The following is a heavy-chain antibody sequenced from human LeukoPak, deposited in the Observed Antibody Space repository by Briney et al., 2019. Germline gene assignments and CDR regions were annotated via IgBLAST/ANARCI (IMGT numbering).Heavy chain of an antibody. Sequence: SETLSLTCTVSGGSISSYYWSWIRQPPGKGLEWIGYIYYSGSTNYNPSLKSRVTISVDTSKNQFSLKLSSVTAADTAVYYCARVRRRSGWSGYYYYYGMDVWGQGTTVTVSS. D-gene: IGHD6-19*01. CDR2: IYYSGST. J-gene: IGHJ6*02. V-gene: IGHV4-59*01. CDR3: ARVRRRSGWSGYYYYYGMDV. CDR1: GGSISSYY.